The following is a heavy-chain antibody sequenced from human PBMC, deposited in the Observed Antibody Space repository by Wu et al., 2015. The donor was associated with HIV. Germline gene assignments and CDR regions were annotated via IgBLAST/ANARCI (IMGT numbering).Heavy chain of an antibody. CDR2: INPSGGAT. Sequence: QIQLIQSGAEVKKAGASVKVSCKASGYSFTGFSISWVRQAPGHGLEWMAWINPSGGATIYAEAFEGRVTVTTDTSMKTVYMELESLTSGDTAMYFCARDATPITTEFDYWGQGTLITVSS. CDR1: GYSFTGFS. D-gene: IGHD4-11*01. V-gene: IGHV1-18*01. J-gene: IGHJ4*02. CDR3: ARDATPITTEFDY.